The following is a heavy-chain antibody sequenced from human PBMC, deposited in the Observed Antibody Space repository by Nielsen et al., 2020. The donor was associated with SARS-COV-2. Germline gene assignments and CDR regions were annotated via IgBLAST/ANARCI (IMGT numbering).Heavy chain of an antibody. V-gene: IGHV3-33*01. D-gene: IGHD5-18*01. CDR3: ASMVTPYYGMDV. Sequence: GESLKISCAASGFTFSSYGMHWVRQASGKGLEWVAVIWHDGSNKYYADSVKGRFTISRDNSKNTLYLQMNSLRAEDTAVYYCASMVTPYYGMDVWGQGTTVTVSS. CDR1: GFTFSSYG. J-gene: IGHJ6*02. CDR2: IWHDGSNK.